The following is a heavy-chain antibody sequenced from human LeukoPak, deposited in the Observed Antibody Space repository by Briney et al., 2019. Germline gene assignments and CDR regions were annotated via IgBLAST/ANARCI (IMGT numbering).Heavy chain of an antibody. CDR3: ATDISWFET. CDR2: ISPSGST. CDR1: GGSISSYY. Sequence: SETLSLTCTVSGGSISSYYWSWIRQPAGKGLEWIGRISPSGSTNYNPSLKSRVTMSVDTSKNQFSLKLSSETAADTALYYCATDISWFETWGQGTLVTVSS. V-gene: IGHV4-4*07. J-gene: IGHJ5*02. D-gene: IGHD3-3*02.